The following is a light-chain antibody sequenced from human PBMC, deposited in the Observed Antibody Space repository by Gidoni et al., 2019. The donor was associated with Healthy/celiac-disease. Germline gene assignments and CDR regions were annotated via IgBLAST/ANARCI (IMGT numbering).Light chain of an antibody. CDR1: QSVSSY. V-gene: IGKV3-11*01. Sequence: EIVLTQTPAPLSLTPGERANLSCRARQSVSSYLAWYQQKPGQAPRLLIYDASNRATVIPARFSGSGSGTDFTLTISSLEPEDFAVYYCQQRSNWLSFGGXTKVEIK. CDR3: QQRSNWLS. J-gene: IGKJ4*01. CDR2: DAS.